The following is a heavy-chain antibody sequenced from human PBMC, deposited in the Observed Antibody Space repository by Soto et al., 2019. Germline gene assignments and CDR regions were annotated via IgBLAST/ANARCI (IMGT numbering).Heavy chain of an antibody. CDR2: ISAYNGNT. Sequence: QVQLVQSGAEVKKPGASVKVSCKASGYTFTSYGISWVRQAPGQGLEWMGWISAYNGNTNYAQKLQGRVTITTDTDTSTAYMELRSLRSDDTAVLYCARVDYYVRVLPSDVGFDLWGRGTLVTVSS. J-gene: IGHJ2*01. CDR3: ARVDYYVRVLPSDVGFDL. CDR1: GYTFTSYG. V-gene: IGHV1-18*01. D-gene: IGHD3-10*02.